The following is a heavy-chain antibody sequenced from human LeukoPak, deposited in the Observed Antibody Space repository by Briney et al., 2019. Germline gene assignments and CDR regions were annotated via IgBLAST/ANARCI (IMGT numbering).Heavy chain of an antibody. D-gene: IGHD3-10*01. Sequence: GGSLRLSCAASGFTFSSHEMHWVRQAPGKGLEWVAVISYDGSTKFYADSVKGRFTISRDNSKLYLQMNSLRAEDTAVYFCARDHGSGSYFFDHWGQGTQVTVSA. V-gene: IGHV3-30-3*01. CDR2: ISYDGSTK. CDR1: GFTFSSHE. CDR3: ARDHGSGSYFFDH. J-gene: IGHJ4*02.